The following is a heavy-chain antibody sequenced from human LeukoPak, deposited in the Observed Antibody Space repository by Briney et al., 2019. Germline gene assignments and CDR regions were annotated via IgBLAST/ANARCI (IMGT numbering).Heavy chain of an antibody. J-gene: IGHJ6*02. Sequence: GGSLRLSCAASGFTFSSYSMNWVRQAPGKGLEWVSGIYTNGNTRYADSVRGWFTISRDNSKNTLYLQMHSLRVDDTAVYYCAHLVWEYVGGLDVWGQGTTVTVSS. D-gene: IGHD3/OR15-3a*01. V-gene: IGHV3-53*01. CDR3: AHLVWEYVGGLDV. CDR2: IYTNGNT. CDR1: GFTFSSYS.